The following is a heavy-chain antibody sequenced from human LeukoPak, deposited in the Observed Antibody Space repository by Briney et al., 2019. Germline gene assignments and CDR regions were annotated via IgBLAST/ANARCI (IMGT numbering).Heavy chain of an antibody. Sequence: GGSLRLSCAASGFTFSSYWMHWVRQAPGQGLEWVAFTPYTDTNENYGDSVKGRFTISRDISESTLYLQMNSLRPEDTAIYYCARGYYYGSRTYAYFDSWGQGTLVTVSS. CDR1: GFTFSSYW. D-gene: IGHD3-10*01. CDR2: TPYTDTNE. CDR3: ARGYYYGSRTYAYFDS. V-gene: IGHV3-30*03. J-gene: IGHJ4*02.